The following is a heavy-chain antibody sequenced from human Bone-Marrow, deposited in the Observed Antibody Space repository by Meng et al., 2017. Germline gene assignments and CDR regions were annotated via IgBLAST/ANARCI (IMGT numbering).Heavy chain of an antibody. J-gene: IGHJ4*02. V-gene: IGHV2-5*02. Sequence: PLKAFVPTLVEPPQAPPLPGTFSGFSVSTSGVGVGWIRQPPGKALEWLALIYWDDDKRYNPSLKSRLTITKDTSKNQVVLTMTNMDPVDTATYFCAHRGGGYDWNDGHFDYWGQGTLVTVSS. CDR3: AHRGGGYDWNDGHFDY. CDR1: GFSVSTSGVG. CDR2: IYWDDDK. D-gene: IGHD1-20*01.